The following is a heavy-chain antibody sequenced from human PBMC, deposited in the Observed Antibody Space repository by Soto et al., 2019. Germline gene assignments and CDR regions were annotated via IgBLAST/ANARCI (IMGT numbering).Heavy chain of an antibody. V-gene: IGHV3-7*03. CDR3: ARDFATHCSGSTCYPYAY. J-gene: IGHJ4*02. D-gene: IGHD2-15*01. Sequence: PGGSLRLSCAASGFTFNTFWMSWVRQSPGKGLEWVANIKHDGSETYYVDSVKGRFTISRDSAKNSLFLQMNTLRTEDTAVYYCARDFATHCSGSTCYPYAYWGQGALVTVSS. CDR2: IKHDGSET. CDR1: GFTFNTFW.